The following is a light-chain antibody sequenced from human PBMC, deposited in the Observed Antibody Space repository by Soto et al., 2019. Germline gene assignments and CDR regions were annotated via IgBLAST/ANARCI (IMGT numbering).Light chain of an antibody. Sequence: QSALTQPPSASGSPGQSVTISCTGSSSDVGAYNYVSWYQQHPGKAPKLLIYEVNKRPSGVPGRFSGSKSDNTASLTVSGLQGDDEAEYYCSSYAGRNNVVVFGGGTKLTVL. CDR2: EVN. J-gene: IGLJ2*01. CDR3: SSYAGRNNVVV. V-gene: IGLV2-8*01. CDR1: SSDVGAYNY.